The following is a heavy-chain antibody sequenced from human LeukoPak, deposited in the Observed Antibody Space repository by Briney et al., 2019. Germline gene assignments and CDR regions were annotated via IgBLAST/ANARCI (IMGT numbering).Heavy chain of an antibody. Sequence: GGSLRLSCAASGFTFNTYSMNWVRQAPGKGLEWVSSISSSSIYRYYADSVKGRFTISRDNAKNSVYLQMNSLRAEDTAVYYCAREGQLGDYDYYYMDVWGKGTTVTVSS. CDR3: AREGQLGDYDYYYMDV. CDR2: ISSSSIYR. D-gene: IGHD1-1*01. J-gene: IGHJ6*03. V-gene: IGHV3-21*01. CDR1: GFTFNTYS.